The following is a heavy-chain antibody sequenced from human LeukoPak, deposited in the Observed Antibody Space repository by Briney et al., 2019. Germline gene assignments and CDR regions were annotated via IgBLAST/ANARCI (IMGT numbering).Heavy chain of an antibody. CDR3: ARGLRGFYYDSSGCFDY. J-gene: IGHJ4*01. CDR2: IYHSGST. CDR1: GGSISSGGYS. D-gene: IGHD3-22*01. Sequence: SETLSLTCAVSGGSISSGGYSWSWIRQPPGKGLEWIGYIYHSGSTYYNPSLKSRVTISVDRSKNQFSLKLSSVTAADTAVYYCARGLRGFYYDSSGCFDYWGQGTLVTVSS. V-gene: IGHV4-30-2*01.